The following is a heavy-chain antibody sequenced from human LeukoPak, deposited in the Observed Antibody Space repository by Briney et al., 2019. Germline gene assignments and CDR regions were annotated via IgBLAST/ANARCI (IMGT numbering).Heavy chain of an antibody. CDR1: GYTFTGYY. Sequence: ASVKVSCKASGYTFTGYYKHWVRQAPGQGLEWMGWINPNSGGTNYAQKFQGRVTMTRDTSISTAYMELSRLRSDDTAVYYCARVCSGGSCYYDPWGQGTLVTVSP. CDR2: INPNSGGT. CDR3: ARVCSGGSCYYDP. J-gene: IGHJ5*02. D-gene: IGHD2-15*01. V-gene: IGHV1-2*02.